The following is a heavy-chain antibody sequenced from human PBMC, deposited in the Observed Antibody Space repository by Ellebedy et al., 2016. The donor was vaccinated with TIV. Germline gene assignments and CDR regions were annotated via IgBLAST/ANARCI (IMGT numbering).Heavy chain of an antibody. D-gene: IGHD3-16*01. Sequence: MPSETLSLTCTVSGSSVSSISYYWGWIRQPPGKGLEWIGSVDYSGTTYNNPSLESRVTVSVDLPKNQFSLKVISLTAADTAVYHCARFRHVDHRVHFDYWGQGRLVSVSA. J-gene: IGHJ4*02. V-gene: IGHV4-39*01. CDR3: ARFRHVDHRVHFDY. CDR2: VDYSGTT. CDR1: GSSVSSISYY.